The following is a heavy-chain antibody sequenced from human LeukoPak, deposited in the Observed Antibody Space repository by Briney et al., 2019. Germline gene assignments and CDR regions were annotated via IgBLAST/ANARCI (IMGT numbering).Heavy chain of an antibody. Sequence: PGGSLRLSCAASGFTFSSYEMNWVRQAPGKGLQRVSYISSSGSTIYYADSVKGRFTISRDNSKNTQYLQMNSMRAEDTAVYYCAKDHGFFEWYAFDIWGQGTMRTVSS. V-gene: IGHV3-48*03. J-gene: IGHJ3*02. CDR3: AKDHGFFEWYAFDI. CDR2: ISSSGSTI. D-gene: IGHD3-3*01. CDR1: GFTFSSYE.